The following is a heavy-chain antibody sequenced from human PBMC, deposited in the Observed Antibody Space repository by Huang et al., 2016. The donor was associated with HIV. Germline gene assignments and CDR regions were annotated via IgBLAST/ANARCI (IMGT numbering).Heavy chain of an antibody. J-gene: IGHJ4*02. CDR2: INSDGGST. V-gene: IGHV3-74*01. CDR3: ARDSQQWLVEDY. Sequence: EVQLVESGGGLVQPGGSLRLSCAASGFTFSSYWMHWVRQAPGKGLGWVSSINSDGGSTSYAESVKGRFTISRDNAKNTLYLQMNSLRAEDTAVYYCARDSQQWLVEDYWGQGTLVTVSS. D-gene: IGHD6-19*01. CDR1: GFTFSSYW.